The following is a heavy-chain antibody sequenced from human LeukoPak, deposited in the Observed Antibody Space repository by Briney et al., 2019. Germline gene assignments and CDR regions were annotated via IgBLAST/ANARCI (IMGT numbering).Heavy chain of an antibody. CDR2: INPNSGGT. CDR3: ARDHQYSSSWYNYYYGMDV. CDR1: GYTFTGYY. V-gene: IGHV1-2*04. J-gene: IGHJ6*02. Sequence: ASVKVSCKASGYTFTGYYMHWVRQAPGQGLEWMGRINPNSGGTNYAQKFQGWVTMTRDTSISTAYMELSRLRSDDTAVYYCARDHQYSSSWYNYYYGMDVWGQGTTVTVSS. D-gene: IGHD6-13*01.